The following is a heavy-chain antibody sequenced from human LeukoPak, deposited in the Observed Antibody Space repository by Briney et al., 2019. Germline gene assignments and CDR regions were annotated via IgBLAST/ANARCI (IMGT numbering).Heavy chain of an antibody. Sequence: GGSLRLSCAASGFTFSSYDMNWGRQAQAKGLEWVSYIHSSGGTIYYADSVKGRFTISRDSAKNSVYLRMNSLRAEDTALYYCARKLTGTTYFDCWGQGTLVTVSS. J-gene: IGHJ4*02. CDR3: ARKLTGTTYFDC. CDR1: GFTFSSYD. D-gene: IGHD1-1*01. CDR2: IHSSGGTI. V-gene: IGHV3-48*03.